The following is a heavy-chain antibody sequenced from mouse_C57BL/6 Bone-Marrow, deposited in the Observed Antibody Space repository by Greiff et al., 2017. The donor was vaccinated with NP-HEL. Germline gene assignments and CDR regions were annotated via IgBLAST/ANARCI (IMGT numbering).Heavy chain of an antibody. Sequence: QVQLQQSGAELARPGASVKMSCKASGYTFTSYTMHWVKQRPGQGLEWIGYIHPSSGYTKYNQKFKDKATLTADKSSSTAYMQLSSLTSEDSAVYDCDRGNYSYDEWYFDVWGTGTTVTVSS. CDR2: IHPSSGYT. CDR1: GYTFTSYT. CDR3: DRGNYSYDEWYFDV. J-gene: IGHJ1*03. D-gene: IGHD2-12*01. V-gene: IGHV1-4*01.